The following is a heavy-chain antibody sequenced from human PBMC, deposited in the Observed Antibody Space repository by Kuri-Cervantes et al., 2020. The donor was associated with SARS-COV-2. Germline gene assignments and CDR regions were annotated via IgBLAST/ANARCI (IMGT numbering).Heavy chain of an antibody. J-gene: IGHJ4*02. CDR2: ISTSGGDT. D-gene: IGHD5-18*01. CDR1: RFAFNNYD. Sequence: GESLKISCAASRFAFNNYDLIWVRQAPGKGLEWVSSISTSGGDTNYADSLKGRFTISRDNSKNTLYLQMNSLRVEDTAVYYCARDLSSGLWAFDYWGQGTLVTVSS. V-gene: IGHV3-23*01. CDR3: ARDLSSGLWAFDY.